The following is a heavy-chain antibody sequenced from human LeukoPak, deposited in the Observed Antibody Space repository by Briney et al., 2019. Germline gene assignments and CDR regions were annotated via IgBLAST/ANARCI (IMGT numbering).Heavy chain of an antibody. J-gene: IGHJ4*02. D-gene: IGHD2-2*02. Sequence: PSETLSLTCAVSGGSFSGYYWSWIRQPPGKGLEWIGEINHSGSTNYNPSLKSRVTISVDTSKNQFSLKLSSVTAADTAEYFCARGWACSGTSCYKFDYWGQGTLVTVSS. CDR3: ARGWACSGTSCYKFDY. CDR1: GGSFSGYY. CDR2: INHSGST. V-gene: IGHV4-34*01.